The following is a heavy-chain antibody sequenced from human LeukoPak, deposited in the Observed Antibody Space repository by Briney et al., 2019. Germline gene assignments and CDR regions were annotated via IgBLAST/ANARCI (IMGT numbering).Heavy chain of an antibody. CDR3: ARMWLGELLFTDAFDV. Sequence: GGSLRLSCAASGFTFSSYGMHWVRQAPGKGLEWVALIWYDGSSKHYADSVRGRFTISRDNSKNTLSLQMHSLTVEDTAVYYCARMWLGELLFTDAFDVWGQGTLVIVSP. D-gene: IGHD3-10*01. J-gene: IGHJ3*01. CDR2: IWYDGSSK. CDR1: GFTFSSYG. V-gene: IGHV3-33*01.